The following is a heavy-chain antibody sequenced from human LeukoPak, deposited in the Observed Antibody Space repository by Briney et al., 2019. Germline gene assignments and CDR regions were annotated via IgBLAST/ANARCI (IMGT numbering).Heavy chain of an antibody. D-gene: IGHD2-2*01. V-gene: IGHV1-46*01. J-gene: IGHJ4*02. CDR3: AREGGEDVVVPAANDPLDY. CDR2: INPSGGST. CDR1: GYTFTSYY. Sequence: GASVKVSCKASGYTFTSYYMHWVRQAPGQGLEWMGIINPSGGSTSYAQKFQGRVTMTRDMSTSTVYMELSSLRSEDTAVYYCAREGGEDVVVPAANDPLDYWGQGTLVTVSS.